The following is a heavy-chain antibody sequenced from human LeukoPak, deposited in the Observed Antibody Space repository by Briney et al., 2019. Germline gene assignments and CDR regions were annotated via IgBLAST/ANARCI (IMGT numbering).Heavy chain of an antibody. CDR2: ISYDGSNK. Sequence: GGSLRLSCVASGFTFSSYTMYWVRQAPGKGLEWVAVISYDGSNKYYADSVEGRFTISRDNSKNTLYLQMNSLRAEDTAVYYCAKYYYSALDYWGQGTLVTVSS. CDR1: GFTFSSYT. J-gene: IGHJ4*02. D-gene: IGHD3-10*01. CDR3: AKYYYSALDY. V-gene: IGHV3-30-3*02.